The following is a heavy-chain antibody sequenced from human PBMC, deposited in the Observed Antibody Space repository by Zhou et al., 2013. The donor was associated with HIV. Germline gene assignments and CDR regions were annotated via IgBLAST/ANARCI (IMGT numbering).Heavy chain of an antibody. V-gene: IGHV1-69*05. CDR2: IIPNFGTA. CDR3: ARDSVFYGTYDSNDYYYDELGSDP. Sequence: QVQLVQSGAEVKKPGSSVKVSCKASGGTFYSHVITWVRQAPGQGLEWMGGIIPNFGTANYADNFQGRVSITTDESTSTTYMELNSLTSEDTAVYFCARDSVFYGTYDSNDYYYDELGSDPWGRGNPGHRPPQ. D-gene: IGHD3-22*01. J-gene: IGHJ5*02. CDR1: GGTFYSHV.